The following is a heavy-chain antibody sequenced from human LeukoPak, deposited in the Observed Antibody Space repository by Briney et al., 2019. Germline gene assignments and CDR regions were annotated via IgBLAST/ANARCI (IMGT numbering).Heavy chain of an antibody. J-gene: IGHJ5*02. D-gene: IGHD6-13*01. CDR3: ARPTSSWYNWFDP. V-gene: IGHV4-39*01. CDR1: GGSINSFSDY. CDR2: ANVSGGT. Sequence: KPSETLSLTCTVSGGSINSFSDYWGWTRHPPGKGLEGFGSANVSGGTNYNPTLKSRVTISVDTSKNQFPLRLNSVTAAETAVYYCARPTSSWYNWFDPWGQGTLVIVSS.